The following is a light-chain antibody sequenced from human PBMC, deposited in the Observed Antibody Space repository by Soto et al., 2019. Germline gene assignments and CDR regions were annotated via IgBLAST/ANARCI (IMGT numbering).Light chain of an antibody. V-gene: IGKV3-20*01. J-gene: IGKJ4*01. CDR3: QQYGSSRLT. Sequence: VLTQSPGTLSLSPGERATLSCRARQSVSSSYLAWYQQKPGQAPRLLIYSASSRATGIPDRFSGSGSGTDFTLTISRLEPEDFAVYYCQQYGSSRLTFGGGTKVEIK. CDR2: SAS. CDR1: QSVSSSY.